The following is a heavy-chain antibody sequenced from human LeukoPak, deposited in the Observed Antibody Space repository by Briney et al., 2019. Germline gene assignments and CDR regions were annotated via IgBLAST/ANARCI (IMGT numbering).Heavy chain of an antibody. V-gene: IGHV3-30-3*01. J-gene: IGHJ4*02. CDR3: AKDRTSYGYYFDY. Sequence: PGGSLRLSCAASGFTFSSYAMHWVRQAPGKGLEWVAVISYDGSNKYYADSVKGRFTISRDNSKNTLYLQMNSLRAEDTAVYYCAKDRTSYGYYFDYWGQGTLVTVSS. CDR2: ISYDGSNK. CDR1: GFTFSSYA. D-gene: IGHD5-18*01.